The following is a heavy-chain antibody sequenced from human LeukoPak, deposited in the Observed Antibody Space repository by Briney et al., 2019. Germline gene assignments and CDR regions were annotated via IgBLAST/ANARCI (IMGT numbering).Heavy chain of an antibody. J-gene: IGHJ2*01. V-gene: IGHV3-13*01. CDR2: IGTAGDT. CDR3: ARGGDGYNWGYFDL. CDR1: GFSFSSYD. Sequence: GGSLRLSCAASGFSFSSYDMHWVRQATGKGLEWVSAIGTAGDTYYPGSVKGRFTISRENAKNSLYLQMNSLRVGDTAVYYCARGGDGYNWGYFDLWGRGTLVTVSS. D-gene: IGHD5-24*01.